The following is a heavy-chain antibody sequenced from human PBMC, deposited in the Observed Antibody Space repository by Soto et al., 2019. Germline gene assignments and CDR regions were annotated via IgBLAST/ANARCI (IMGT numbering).Heavy chain of an antibody. CDR3: ARGGHFVGVAPPFDY. CDR2: INPSGGHT. D-gene: IGHD2-15*01. V-gene: IGHV1-46*01. J-gene: IGHJ4*02. CDR1: GNTFTNYY. Sequence: QVQLMQSGAEVKKPGASVKVSCKASGNTFTNYYIHWVRQAPGQGLEWMGTINPSGGHTTYAQKFRGRGTXTXAXSXXTHERGPTRLRSEDSAGYSCARGGHFVGVAPPFDYRARGPRVTVS.